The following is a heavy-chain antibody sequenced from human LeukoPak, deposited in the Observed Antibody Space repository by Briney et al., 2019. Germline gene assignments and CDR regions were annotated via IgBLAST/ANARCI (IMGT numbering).Heavy chain of an antibody. CDR2: ICHSGST. CDR1: GYSISSGYC. V-gene: IGHV4-38-2*02. D-gene: IGHD3-22*01. J-gene: IGHJ3*02. CDR3: ARVTLYDSSGYYSYAFDI. Sequence: SETLSLTCTVSGYSISSGYCWGWVRQPPGKGLEWIGSICHSGSTYYNPSLKSRVTISVDRSKNQFSLKLSSVTAADTAVYYCARVTLYDSSGYYSYAFDIWGQGTMVTVSS.